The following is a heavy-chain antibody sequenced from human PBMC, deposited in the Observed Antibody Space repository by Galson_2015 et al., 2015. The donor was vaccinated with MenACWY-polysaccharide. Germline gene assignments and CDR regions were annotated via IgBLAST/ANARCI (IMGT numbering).Heavy chain of an antibody. CDR1: GFTFSTEA. D-gene: IGHD4-23*01. CDR3: AKDASNSWFDS. J-gene: IGHJ5*01. V-gene: IGHV3-23*01. CDR2: ISGSGDST. Sequence: SLRLSCAASGFTFSTEAMNWVRQAPGKGLEWVSLISGSGDSTYYGNSVRGRFTISRDNSKKMLYLQMNSLRAEDTALYYCAKDASNSWFDSWGQGTLVTVSS.